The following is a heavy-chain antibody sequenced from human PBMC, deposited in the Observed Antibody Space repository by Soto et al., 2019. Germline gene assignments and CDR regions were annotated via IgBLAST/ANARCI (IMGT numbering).Heavy chain of an antibody. Sequence: GGSLRLSCAASGFTFSSYAMHWVRQAPGKGLEWVAVISYDGSNKYYADSVKGRFTISRDNSKNTLYLQMNSLRAEDTAVYYCARGGVPIAAAAYWGQGTLVTVSS. CDR3: ARGGVPIAAAAY. CDR2: ISYDGSNK. D-gene: IGHD6-13*01. CDR1: GFTFSSYA. J-gene: IGHJ4*02. V-gene: IGHV3-30-3*01.